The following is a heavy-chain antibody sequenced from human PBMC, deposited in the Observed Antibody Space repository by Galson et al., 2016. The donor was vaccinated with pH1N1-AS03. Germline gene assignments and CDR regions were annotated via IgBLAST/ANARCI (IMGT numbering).Heavy chain of an antibody. CDR2: ITSSGSTGTTI. D-gene: IGHD3-3*01. CDR3: ARGWYEFWSSYRVDPFYY. Sequence: SLRLSCAASGFTFSDYYMSWIRQAPGKGLEWVSCITSSGSTGTTIYYADSVKGRFTISRDNAKNSLYLQMSSLGAEDTAIYYCARGWYEFWSSYRVDPFYYGGQGALVTVSS. CDR1: GFTFSDYY. J-gene: IGHJ4*02. V-gene: IGHV3-11*01.